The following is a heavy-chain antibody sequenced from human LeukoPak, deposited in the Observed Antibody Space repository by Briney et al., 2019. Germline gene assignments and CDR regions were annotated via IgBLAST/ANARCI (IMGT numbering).Heavy chain of an antibody. J-gene: IGHJ5*02. CDR2: IIPILGIA. D-gene: IGHD2-2*01. Sequence: SVKVSCKASGGTFSSYTISWVRQAPGQGLEWMGRIIPILGIANYAQKFQGRVTITADKSTGTAYMELSSLRSEDTAVYYCARESIVPAANNWLDPWGQGTLVTVSS. V-gene: IGHV1-69*04. CDR3: ARESIVPAANNWLDP. CDR1: GGTFSSYT.